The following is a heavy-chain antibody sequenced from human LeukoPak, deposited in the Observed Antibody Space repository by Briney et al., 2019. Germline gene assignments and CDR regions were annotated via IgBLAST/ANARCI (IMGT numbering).Heavy chain of an antibody. CDR3: ATSVGRYYFDY. V-gene: IGHV3-53*01. D-gene: IGHD2-15*01. CDR1: GFTVSSNY. Sequence: PGGSLRLSCAASGFTVSSNYMSWVRQAPGQGLEWSSIIYSGGSTNYADSVKGRFTISRDNSKNTLYLHMNSLRAEDTAVYYCATSVGRYYFDYWGQGALVTVSS. CDR2: IYSGGST. J-gene: IGHJ4*02.